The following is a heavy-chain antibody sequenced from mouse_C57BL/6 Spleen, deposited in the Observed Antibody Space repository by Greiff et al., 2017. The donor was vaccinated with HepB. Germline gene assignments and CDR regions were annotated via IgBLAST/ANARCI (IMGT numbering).Heavy chain of an antibody. CDR1: GYTFTTYP. CDR3: ARADDYGWFAY. J-gene: IGHJ3*01. D-gene: IGHD2-4*01. CDR2: FHPYNDDT. V-gene: IGHV1-47*01. Sequence: VKLVESGAELVKPGASVKMSCKASGYTFTTYPIEWMKQNHGKSLEWIGNFHPYNDDTKYNEKFKGKATLTVEKSSSTFYLELSRLTSDDSAVYYCARADDYGWFAYWGQGTLVTVSA.